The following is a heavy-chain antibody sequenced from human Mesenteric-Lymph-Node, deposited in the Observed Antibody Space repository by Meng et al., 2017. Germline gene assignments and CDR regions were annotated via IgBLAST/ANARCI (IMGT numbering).Heavy chain of an antibody. D-gene: IGHD6-19*01. CDR1: GGSISSSSYY. CDR3: ARIAVAGTFDY. CDR2: IYYSGST. J-gene: IGHJ4*02. V-gene: IGHV4-39*01. Sequence: QLQLQESGPGLVKPSETRSLTCTVSGGSISSSSYYWGWIRQPPGKGVEWSGSIYYSGSTYYNPSLKSRVTISVDKSKNQFSLKMSSVTAADTAVYYCARIAVAGTFDYWGQGTLVTVSS.